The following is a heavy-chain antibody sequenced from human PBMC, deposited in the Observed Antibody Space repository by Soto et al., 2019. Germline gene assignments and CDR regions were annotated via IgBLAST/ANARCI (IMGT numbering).Heavy chain of an antibody. CDR3: ARRPENYGSGSYFDY. D-gene: IGHD3-10*01. Sequence: SETLSLTCTVSGGSISSYYWSWIRQPPGKGLEWIGNIYYSGSTNYNPSLKNRVTISVDTSKNQFSLKLSSVTAADTAVYYCARRPENYGSGSYFDYWGQGTLVTVSS. V-gene: IGHV4-59*08. CDR1: GGSISSYY. CDR2: IYYSGST. J-gene: IGHJ4*02.